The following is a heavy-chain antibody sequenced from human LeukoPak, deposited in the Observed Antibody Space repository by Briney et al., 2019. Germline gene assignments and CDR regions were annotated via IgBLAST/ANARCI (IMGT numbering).Heavy chain of an antibody. CDR1: GGSISTYY. V-gene: IGHV4-59*08. CDR3: ARTYYFGSGNYHFDY. J-gene: IGHJ4*02. CDR2: IYSSGST. D-gene: IGHD3-10*01. Sequence: PSETLSLTCTVSGGSISTYYWSWIRQPPGKGLEWIGYIYSSGSTNYNPSLKSRVTISVDTSKNQFSLKLTSVTAAGAAVYYCARTYYFGSGNYHFDYWGQGTLVTVSS.